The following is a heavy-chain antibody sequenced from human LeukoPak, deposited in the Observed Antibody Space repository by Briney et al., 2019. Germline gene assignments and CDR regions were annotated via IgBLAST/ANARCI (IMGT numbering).Heavy chain of an antibody. Sequence: GGSLRLSCAASGFIFNSYAMHWIRQAPGRGLEYVSAISSNGGSTYYANSVKGRFTISRDNSKNTLYLQMGSLRAEDMAVYYCAKDGYSSANTYFDYWGQGTLVTVSS. J-gene: IGHJ4*02. CDR3: AKDGYSSANTYFDY. CDR2: ISSNGGST. CDR1: GFIFNSYA. V-gene: IGHV3-64*01. D-gene: IGHD6-19*01.